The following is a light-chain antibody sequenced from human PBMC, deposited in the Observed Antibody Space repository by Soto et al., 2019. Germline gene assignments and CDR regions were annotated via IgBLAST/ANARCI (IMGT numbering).Light chain of an antibody. CDR3: SSYTSSIS. CDR2: DVN. Sequence: QSVLTQPASVSGSPGQSITISCTGTSSDVGGYNYVSWYQQHPGKAPKLMIYDVNTRPSGVSNRFSGSKSGNTASLTISGLHADDEADYYCSSYTSSISFGGGTKLTVL. CDR1: SSDVGGYNY. J-gene: IGLJ2*01. V-gene: IGLV2-14*01.